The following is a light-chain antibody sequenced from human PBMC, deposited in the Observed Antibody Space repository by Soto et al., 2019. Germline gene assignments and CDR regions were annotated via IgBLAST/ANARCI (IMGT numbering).Light chain of an antibody. V-gene: IGKV3-15*01. CDR1: QSLSSN. J-gene: IGKJ1*01. CDR2: NAS. Sequence: EIVMTQSPATLSVSPGERATLSCRASQSLSSNLAWYQQKPGQAPRLLIYNASTRATGIPARFSGSGSGTEFTLTISSLQSEDFAVYYCQQYNNWPRTFGQGTKVEFK. CDR3: QQYNNWPRT.